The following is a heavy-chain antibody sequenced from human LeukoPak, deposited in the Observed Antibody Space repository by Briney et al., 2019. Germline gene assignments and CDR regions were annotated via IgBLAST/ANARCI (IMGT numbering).Heavy chain of an antibody. D-gene: IGHD3-9*01. V-gene: IGHV3-74*01. CDR3: GSDILH. CDR2: IHSDGSST. Sequence: GGPQTLPCSPSGFPFSLYWVHWLRQSPGKGVVWVSRIHSDGSSTSYAHSVNGRFTISRDNAKHTMYLQMNSLRAEDTAVYDCGSDILHWGQGTLVTVSS. CDR1: GFPFSLYW. J-gene: IGHJ4*02.